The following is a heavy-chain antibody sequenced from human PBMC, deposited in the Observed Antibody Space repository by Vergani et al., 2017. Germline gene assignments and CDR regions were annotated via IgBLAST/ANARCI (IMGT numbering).Heavy chain of an antibody. CDR1: GFTVNHYA. V-gene: IGHV3-23*01. CDR2: ISGSGGST. CDR3: AKANPRNSGYDYLYCYHAMDV. Sequence: EVQLLESGGDLVQPGGSLRLSCAASGFTVNHYAMNWVRQAPGKGLEWVSGISGSGGSTYYAGSVKGRFTISRDSSKNTLYLQMNSLSAGDTAVYYCAKANPRNSGYDYLYCYHAMDVWGQGTTVTVSS. J-gene: IGHJ6*02. D-gene: IGHD5-12*01.